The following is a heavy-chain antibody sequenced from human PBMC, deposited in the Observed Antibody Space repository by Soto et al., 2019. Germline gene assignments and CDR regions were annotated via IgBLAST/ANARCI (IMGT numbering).Heavy chain of an antibody. CDR2: ISSSSSTI. CDR1: GFTFSSYS. V-gene: IGHV3-48*01. Sequence: PGGSLRLSCAASGFTFSSYSMNWVRQAPGKGLEWVSYISSSSSTIYYADSVKGRFTISRDKAKNSLYLQMNSLRAEDTAVYYCARDGEFLRYFDWHHKSPDAFDIWGQGTMVTVSS. CDR3: ARDGEFLRYFDWHHKSPDAFDI. D-gene: IGHD3-9*01. J-gene: IGHJ3*02.